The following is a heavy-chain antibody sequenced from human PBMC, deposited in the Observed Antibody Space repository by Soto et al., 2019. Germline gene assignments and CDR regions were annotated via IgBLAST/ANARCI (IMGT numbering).Heavy chain of an antibody. V-gene: IGHV3-23*01. CDR3: AKGVAGIAVAGTGYLQQ. J-gene: IGHJ1*01. CDR2: ISGSGDST. CDR1: GFTFSSYA. Sequence: EVQLLESGGGLVQPGGSLRLSCAASGFTFSSYAMSWVRQAPGKGLEWVSGISGSGDSTYYADSVKGRFTISRDNSKTTLYLQINSLRAEDTAVYYCAKGVAGIAVAGTGYLQQWGQGTLVTVSS. D-gene: IGHD6-19*01.